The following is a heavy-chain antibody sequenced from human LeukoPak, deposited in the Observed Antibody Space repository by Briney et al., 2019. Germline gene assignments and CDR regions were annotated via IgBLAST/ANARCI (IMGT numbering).Heavy chain of an antibody. D-gene: IGHD3-10*01. CDR1: GYTFSVYY. V-gene: IGHV1-2*02. CDR3: ARDMIQGVMGY. J-gene: IGHJ4*02. CDR2: INPNSGGT. Sequence: ASVKVSCEGSGYTFSVYYIQWVRQAPGQGLEWMGWINPNSGGTYYAQRFQGRVTMTSDTSISTVYMELSRLRADDTAVYYCARDMIQGVMGYWGQGTLVTVSS.